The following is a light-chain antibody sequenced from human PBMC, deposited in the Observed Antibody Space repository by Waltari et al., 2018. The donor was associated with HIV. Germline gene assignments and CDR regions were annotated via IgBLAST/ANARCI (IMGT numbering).Light chain of an antibody. J-gene: IGLJ2*01. CDR2: DVS. CDR3: CSYAGSYTLV. V-gene: IGLV2-11*01. CDR1: SSDVGGYNY. Sequence: QSALTQPRSVSGSPGQSVPISCTGTSSDVGGYNYVSCYQQHPGKAPKLMIYDVSKRRSWVPARFSGSRSGNTASRTISGLQAEDEAEYYCCSYAGSYTLVFGGGTKLTVL.